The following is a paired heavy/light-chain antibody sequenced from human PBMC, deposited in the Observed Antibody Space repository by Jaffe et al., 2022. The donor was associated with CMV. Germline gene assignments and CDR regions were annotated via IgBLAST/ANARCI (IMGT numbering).Light chain of an antibody. Sequence: QSALTQPASVSGSPGQSITISCTGTSSDVGSYNLVSWYQQHPGKAPKLMIYEVSKRPSGVSNLFSGSKSGNTASLTISGLQAEDEADYYCCSYAGSSTWVFGGGTKLTVL. J-gene: IGLJ3*02. CDR3: CSYAGSSTWV. CDR1: SSDVGSYNL. CDR2: EVS. V-gene: IGLV2-23*02.
Heavy chain of an antibody. CDR2: IYSGGST. CDR3: VRGGPLTFSGSYSHFDY. D-gene: IGHD1-26*01. CDR1: GFTVSSNY. Sequence: EVQLVESGGGLVQPGDSLRLSCAASGFTVSSNYMSWVRQAPGKGLEWVSVIYSGGSTYYADSVKGRFTISRDNSKNTLYLQMNSLRAEDTAMYYCVRGGPLTFSGSYSHFDYWGQGTLVTVSS. J-gene: IGHJ4*02. V-gene: IGHV3-66*01.